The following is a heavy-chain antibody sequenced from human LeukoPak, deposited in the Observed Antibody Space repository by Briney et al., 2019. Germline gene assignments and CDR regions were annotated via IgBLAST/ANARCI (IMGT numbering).Heavy chain of an antibody. Sequence: ESLKISCSHSGDSFTAYLIGWVRQMPGKGLEWMGFIYPGDSDTRYSPSFQGQVTISADKSISTAYLLWSSLKASDTAMYYCARAYYYDSSGYLYYFDYWGQGTLVTVSS. J-gene: IGHJ4*02. D-gene: IGHD3-22*01. CDR2: IYPGDSDT. V-gene: IGHV5-51*01. CDR1: GDSFTAYL. CDR3: ARAYYYDSSGYLYYFDY.